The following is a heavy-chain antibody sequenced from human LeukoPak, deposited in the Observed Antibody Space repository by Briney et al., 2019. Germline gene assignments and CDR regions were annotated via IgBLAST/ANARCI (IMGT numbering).Heavy chain of an antibody. Sequence: SVKVSCKASGYTFTGYYMHWVRQAPGQGLEWMGRIIPIFGTANYAQKFQGRVTITTDESTSTAYMELSSLRSEDTAVYYCARALGTDWGQGTLVTVSS. CDR3: ARALGTD. D-gene: IGHD1-26*01. CDR1: GYTFTGYY. J-gene: IGHJ1*01. CDR2: IIPIFGTA. V-gene: IGHV1-69*05.